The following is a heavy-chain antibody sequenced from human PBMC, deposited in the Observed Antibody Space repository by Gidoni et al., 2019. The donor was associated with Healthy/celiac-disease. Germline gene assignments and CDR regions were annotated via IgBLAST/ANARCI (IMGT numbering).Heavy chain of an antibody. CDR2: ISPIFGTA. CDR1: GGTFSSYA. Sequence: QVQLVQSGAEVKKPGSSVKVSCKASGGTFSSYAISWVRQAPGQGLEWMGGISPIFGTANYAQKFQGRVTITADESTSTAYMELSSLRSEDTAVYYCARDQRVYYDSSGYRKEGIDPWGQGTLVTVSS. V-gene: IGHV1-69*01. D-gene: IGHD3-22*01. J-gene: IGHJ5*02. CDR3: ARDQRVYYDSSGYRKEGIDP.